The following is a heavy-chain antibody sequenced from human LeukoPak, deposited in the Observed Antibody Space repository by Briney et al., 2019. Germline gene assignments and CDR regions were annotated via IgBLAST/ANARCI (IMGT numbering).Heavy chain of an antibody. CDR1: GYTFTGYY. D-gene: IGHD3-16*01. V-gene: IGHV1-2*06. Sequence: ASVNVSCKASGYTFTGYYMHWVRQAPGQGLEWMGRINPNGGGTNYAQKFQGRVTMTRDTSISTAYMELSRLRSDDTAVYYCARRGEYLQIDYWGQGTLVTVSS. CDR3: ARRGEYLQIDY. CDR2: INPNGGGT. J-gene: IGHJ4*02.